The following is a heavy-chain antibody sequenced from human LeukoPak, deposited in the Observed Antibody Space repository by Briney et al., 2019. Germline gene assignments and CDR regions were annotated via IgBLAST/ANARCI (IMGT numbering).Heavy chain of an antibody. CDR3: AKDQWELRDIDY. CDR2: ISYDGSNK. J-gene: IGHJ4*02. Sequence: PGGSLRLSCAASGFTFSSYGMHWVRQAPGKGLERVAVISYDGSNKYYADSVKGRFTISRDNSKNTLYLQMNSLRAEDTAVYYCAKDQWELRDIDYWGQGTLVTVSS. D-gene: IGHD1-26*01. V-gene: IGHV3-30*18. CDR1: GFTFSSYG.